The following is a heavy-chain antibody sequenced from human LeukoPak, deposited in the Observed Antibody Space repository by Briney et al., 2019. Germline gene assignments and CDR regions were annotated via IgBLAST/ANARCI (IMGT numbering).Heavy chain of an antibody. J-gene: IGHJ6*03. CDR2: INHSGST. D-gene: IGHD3-10*01. V-gene: IGHV4-34*01. Sequence: SETLSLTCAVYGGSFSGYYWSWIRQPPGKGLEWIGEINHSGSTNYNPSLKSRVTISVDTSKNQFSLKLSSVTAADTAVYYCARNLMVRGVIYYYYYMDVWGKGTTVTISS. CDR3: ARNLMVRGVIYYYYYMDV. CDR1: GGSFSGYY.